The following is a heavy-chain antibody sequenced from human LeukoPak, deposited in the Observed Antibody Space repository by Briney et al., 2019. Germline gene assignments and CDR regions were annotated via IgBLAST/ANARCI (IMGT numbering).Heavy chain of an antibody. Sequence: GGSLRLSCVASGFTFNTYSMNWFRQAPGKGLEWISYISGSSATIYYADSVRGRFTISRDNAKNSLYLQMNSLSAEDTAVYYCARGRDLFDSWGQGTLVIVSS. CDR2: ISGSSATI. V-gene: IGHV3-48*04. J-gene: IGHJ4*02. CDR3: ARGRDLFDS. CDR1: GFTFNTYS.